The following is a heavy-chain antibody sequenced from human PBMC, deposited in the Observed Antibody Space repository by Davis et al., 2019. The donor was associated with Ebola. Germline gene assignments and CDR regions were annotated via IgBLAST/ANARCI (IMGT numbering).Heavy chain of an antibody. CDR1: GFTFSSYA. CDR3: ARWGYSYGYYFDY. CDR2: ISYDGSNK. V-gene: IGHV3-30-3*01. J-gene: IGHJ4*02. D-gene: IGHD5-18*01. Sequence: GESLKISCVGSGFTFSSYAMHWVRQAPGKGLEWVAVISYDGSNKYYADSVKGRFTISRDNSKNTLYLQMNSLRAEDTAVYYCARWGYSYGYYFDYWGQGTLVTVSS.